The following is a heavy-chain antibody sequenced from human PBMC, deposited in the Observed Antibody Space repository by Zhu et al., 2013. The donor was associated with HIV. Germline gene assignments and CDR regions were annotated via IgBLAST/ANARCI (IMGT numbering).Heavy chain of an antibody. CDR2: INPNAGGT. CDR3: ARVFGTSGHFDN. V-gene: IGHV1-2*02. CDR1: GYVFATYY. Sequence: QVQLVQSGAEVKKPGASVRVSCKTSGYVFATYYIHWVRQAPGQGLEYMGWINPNAGGTASTEMFQGRVIMTRDTSSNTAYMQLNSLTSHDTAIYFCARVFGTSGHFDNWGQGTLVTVSS. J-gene: IGHJ4*02. D-gene: IGHD3-10*01.